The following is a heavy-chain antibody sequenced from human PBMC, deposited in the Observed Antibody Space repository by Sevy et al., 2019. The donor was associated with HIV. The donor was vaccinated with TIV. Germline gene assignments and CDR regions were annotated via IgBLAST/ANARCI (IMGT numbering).Heavy chain of an antibody. Sequence: GGSLRLSCAASGFTFSNYALHWVRQAPGKGLEWVAIISYDANNKYYADSVKGRFIISRDNSKNTVYLQMKSLRVEDTAVYYCAREAAEGRYSSSWFSNWFDPWGQGTLVTVSS. D-gene: IGHD6-13*01. CDR3: AREAAEGRYSSSWFSNWFDP. CDR2: ISYDANNK. CDR1: GFTFSNYA. V-gene: IGHV3-30*04. J-gene: IGHJ5*02.